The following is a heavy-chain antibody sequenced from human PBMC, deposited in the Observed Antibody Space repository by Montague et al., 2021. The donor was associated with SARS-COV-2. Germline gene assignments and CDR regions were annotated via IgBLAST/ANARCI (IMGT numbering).Heavy chain of an antibody. D-gene: IGHD3-3*01. J-gene: IGHJ4*02. CDR3: ASQVPDFWSGIDY. CDR2: INYSGST. V-gene: IGHV4-59*01. Sequence: SETLSLTCTVSGGSISSYYWSWIRQPPGKGLEWIGYINYSGSTNYNPSLKSRVTISVDTSKNQFSLKLSPVTAADTAVYYCASQVPDFWSGIDYWGQGTLVTVSS. CDR1: GGSISSYY.